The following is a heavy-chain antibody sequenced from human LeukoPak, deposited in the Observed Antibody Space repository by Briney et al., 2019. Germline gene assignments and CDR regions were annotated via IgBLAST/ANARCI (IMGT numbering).Heavy chain of an antibody. J-gene: IGHJ4*02. V-gene: IGHV1-69*04. CDR1: GGTFSSYA. CDR2: IIPILGIA. CDR3: ARSGSSSSIRFDY. Sequence: SVKVSCKASGGTFSSYAISWVRQAPGQGLVWMGRIIPILGIANYAQKFQGRVTITADKSTSTAYMELSSLRSEDTAVYYCARSGSSSSIRFDYWGQGTLVTVSS. D-gene: IGHD6-6*01.